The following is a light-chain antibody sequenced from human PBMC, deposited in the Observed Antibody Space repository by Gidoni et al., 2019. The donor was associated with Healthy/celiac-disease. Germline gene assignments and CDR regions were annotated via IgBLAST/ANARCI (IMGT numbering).Light chain of an antibody. CDR3: QQDNNWPWT. CDR2: GAS. V-gene: IGKV3-15*01. Sequence: EIVMTQSPATLSVSPGERATLSCRASQSVSSNLAWYQQKPGQAPRLLIYGASTRATGIPARFSGSVSGTEFTLTISSLQSEDFAVYYWQQDNNWPWTFGQGTKVEIK. CDR1: QSVSSN. J-gene: IGKJ1*01.